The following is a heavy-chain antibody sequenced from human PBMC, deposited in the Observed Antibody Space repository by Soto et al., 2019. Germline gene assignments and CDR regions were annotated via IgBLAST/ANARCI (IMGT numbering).Heavy chain of an antibody. J-gene: IGHJ4*02. CDR2: ISPRSGGT. V-gene: IGHV1-2*02. D-gene: IGHD3-9*01. Sequence: GASVKVSCKASGYTCIDYYMHWVRQAPGQGFEWMGRISPRSGGTNYAQKFQGRVTMTWDTSLNTAYMELSSLISEDTAVYYCARPPGYISDWYYFDLWGQGTLVTVSS. CDR1: GYTCIDYY. CDR3: ARPPGYISDWYYFDL.